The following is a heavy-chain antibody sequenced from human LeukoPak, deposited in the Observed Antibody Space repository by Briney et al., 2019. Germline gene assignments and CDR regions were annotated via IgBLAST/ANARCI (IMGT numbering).Heavy chain of an antibody. Sequence: RPGESLKISCKGSGSTFTSYWIAWVGQLPGKGLEWMGIIYPGDFDTRYSPSFQGQVTISDDKSISTVYLQWSSLKASDTAMYYCARRDRNAGPFDRWGQGTMGTVS. CDR1: GSTFTSYW. J-gene: IGHJ3*02. CDR2: IYPGDFDT. D-gene: IGHD1-14*01. CDR3: ARRDRNAGPFDR. V-gene: IGHV5-51*01.